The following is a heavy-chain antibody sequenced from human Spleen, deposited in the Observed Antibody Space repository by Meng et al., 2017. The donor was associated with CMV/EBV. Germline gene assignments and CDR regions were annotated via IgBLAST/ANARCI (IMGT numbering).Heavy chain of an antibody. D-gene: IGHD5-12*01. V-gene: IGHV4-4*02. Sequence: TCAVSGVSISTDNWWTWVRQPPGKGLEWIGEIYHTGRTNSNPSLNSRLIISVDKSKNEVSLKLISATAADKAIYYCARDSGGHDWGSYWGHGALVTVSS. J-gene: IGHJ4*01. CDR3: ARDSGGHDWGSY. CDR2: IYHTGRT. CDR1: GVSISTDNW.